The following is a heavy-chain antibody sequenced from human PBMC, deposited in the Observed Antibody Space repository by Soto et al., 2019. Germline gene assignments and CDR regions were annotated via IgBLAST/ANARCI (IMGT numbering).Heavy chain of an antibody. D-gene: IGHD3-10*01. CDR1: GFTFSRYG. CDR2: IWYDGSNK. J-gene: IGHJ4*02. CDR3: ARVLNFGTRPDY. Sequence: PGGSLRLSCAASGFTFSRYGMHWFRQAPGKGLEWVAVIWYDGSNKYYADSVKGRFTISRDNSKNTLYLQMNSLRAEDTAVYYCARVLNFGTRPDYWGQGTLVTVSS. V-gene: IGHV3-33*01.